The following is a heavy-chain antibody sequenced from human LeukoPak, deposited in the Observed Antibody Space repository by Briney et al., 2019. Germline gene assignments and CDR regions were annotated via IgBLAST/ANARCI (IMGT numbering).Heavy chain of an antibody. V-gene: IGHV1-2*02. D-gene: IGHD5-18*01. CDR3: AREGDTAMVSDAFDI. CDR2: INLNSGGT. J-gene: IGHJ3*02. Sequence: ASVKVSCKTSGYRFTGYYMHWVRQAPGQGLEWMGWINLNSGGTNYAQKLQGRVALTRDTSINTAYMDLSRLRSDDTAVYYCAREGDTAMVSDAFDIWGQGTMVTVSS. CDR1: GYRFTGYY.